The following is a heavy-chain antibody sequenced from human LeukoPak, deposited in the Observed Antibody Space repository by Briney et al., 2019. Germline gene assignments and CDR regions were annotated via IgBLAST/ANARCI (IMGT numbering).Heavy chain of an antibody. V-gene: IGHV1-69*05. CDR3: ARETSSRFFDY. CDR2: IIPIFGTA. J-gene: IGHJ4*02. Sequence: SVKVSCKASGGTFSSYAISWVRQAPGQGLEWMGGIIPIFGTANYAQKFQGRVTFTRNTSISTAYMELNNLRSDDTAVYYCARETSSRFFDYWGQGTLLTVSS. CDR1: GGTFSSYA.